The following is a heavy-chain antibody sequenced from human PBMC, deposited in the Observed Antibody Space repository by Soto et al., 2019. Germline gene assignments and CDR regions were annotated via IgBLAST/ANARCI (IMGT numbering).Heavy chain of an antibody. CDR1: GFTFSSYW. V-gene: IGHV3-7*01. Sequence: EVQLVESGGGLVQPGGSLRLSCAASGFTFSSYWMSWVRQAPGKGLEWVANIKQDGSEKYYVDSVKGRFTISRDNAKNSLYLQMNSLRAEDTAVYYCARERLVAEWFGERIFDYWGQGTLVPVSS. D-gene: IGHD3-10*01. CDR2: IKQDGSEK. CDR3: ARERLVAEWFGERIFDY. J-gene: IGHJ4*02.